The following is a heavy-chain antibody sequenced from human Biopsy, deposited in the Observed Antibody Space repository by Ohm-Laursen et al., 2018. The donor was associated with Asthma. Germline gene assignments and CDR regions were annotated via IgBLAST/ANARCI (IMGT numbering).Heavy chain of an antibody. CDR1: SGSGGYMRSGNYY. Sequence: GTLSLTCSLSSGSGGYMRSGNYYWGWIRQPPGKGLEWIGSIYYSGTTYYNPSLESRATVSADTSKNQFSLKLTSVTAADTAVYYCVRGSSSWHHGPFHYYYGLDVWARGPRPPSP. CDR2: IYYSGTT. D-gene: IGHD6-13*01. V-gene: IGHV4-39*01. J-gene: IGHJ6*02. CDR3: VRGSSSWHHGPFHYYYGLDV.